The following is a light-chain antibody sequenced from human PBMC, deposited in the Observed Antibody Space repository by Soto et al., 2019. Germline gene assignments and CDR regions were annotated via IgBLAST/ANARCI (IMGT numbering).Light chain of an antibody. J-gene: IGKJ1*01. CDR2: DAS. CDR3: QQYNNHPRT. CDR1: QDITKY. V-gene: IGKV1-33*01. Sequence: DIQMTQSPSSLSASVGDRVTITCQASQDITKYLNWYQQKPGKAPKLLIYDASNLEAGVPSRFSGSGSGTKFSFTISSLQPEDVGAFHCQQYNNHPRTFGQGTKVDI.